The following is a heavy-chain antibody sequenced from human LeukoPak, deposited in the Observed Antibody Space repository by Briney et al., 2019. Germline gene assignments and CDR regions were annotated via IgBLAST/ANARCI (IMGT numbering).Heavy chain of an antibody. J-gene: IGHJ4*02. Sequence: GGSLRLSCAASGFTFSSYAMHWVRQAPGKGLEWVAVISYDGSNKYYADSVKGQFTISRDNSKNTLYLQMNSLRAEDTAVYYCARGGDIVVVVAATPYYFDYWGQGTLVTVSS. D-gene: IGHD2-15*01. CDR3: ARGGDIVVVVAATPYYFDY. CDR1: GFTFSSYA. CDR2: ISYDGSNK. V-gene: IGHV3-30-3*01.